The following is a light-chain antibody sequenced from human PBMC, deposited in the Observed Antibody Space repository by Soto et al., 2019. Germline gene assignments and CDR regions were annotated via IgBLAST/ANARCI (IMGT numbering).Light chain of an antibody. Sequence: EIVMTQSPATLSVSPGERATLSCRASQSISSNLAWYQQKPGQAPRLLIYGASTRATEIPDSFSGSGSGTEFTLTISSLQSEDFAIYYCQQYSSWPPYTFGQGTKLEIK. CDR2: GAS. J-gene: IGKJ2*01. CDR3: QQYSSWPPYT. CDR1: QSISSN. V-gene: IGKV3-15*01.